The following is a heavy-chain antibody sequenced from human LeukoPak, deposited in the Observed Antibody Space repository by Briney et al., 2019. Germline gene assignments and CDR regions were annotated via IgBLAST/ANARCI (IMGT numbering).Heavy chain of an antibody. Sequence: ASVKVSCKTSGYTFTDYYMHWVRQAPGQGLEWMGWINPNSGETYNAQKFQGRVTLTRDTSSNTAYLELSRLRSDDTAVYYCAREGRQYSSGQKYWGQGTLVTVSS. CDR2: INPNSGET. CDR1: GYTFTDYY. CDR3: AREGRQYSSGQKY. D-gene: IGHD3-22*01. V-gene: IGHV1-2*02. J-gene: IGHJ4*02.